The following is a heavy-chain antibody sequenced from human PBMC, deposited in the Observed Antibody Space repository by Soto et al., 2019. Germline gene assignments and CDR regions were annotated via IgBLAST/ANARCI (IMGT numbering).Heavy chain of an antibody. V-gene: IGHV3-48*02. D-gene: IGHD3-16*01. J-gene: IGHJ5*02. CDR2: ISSSSSTI. Sequence: EVQLVESGGGLVQPGGSLRLSCAASGFTFSSYSMNWVRQAPGKGLEWVSYISSSSSTIYYADSVKGRFTISRDNAKNSLYLQMDSLGDEDTAVYYCARGDDYAWGVLSWGQGTLVTVSS. CDR3: ARGDDYAWGVLS. CDR1: GFTFSSYS.